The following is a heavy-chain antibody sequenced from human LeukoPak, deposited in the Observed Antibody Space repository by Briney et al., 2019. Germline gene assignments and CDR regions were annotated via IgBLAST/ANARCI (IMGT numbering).Heavy chain of an antibody. CDR3: AAETRSPHYSDY. J-gene: IGHJ4*02. Sequence: SVKVSCKASGFTFTSSAVQWVRQARGQRLEWIGWIVVGSGNTNYAQKFQGRVTITRDMSTSTAYMELSSLRSEDTAVYYCAAETRSPHYSDYWGQGTLVTVSS. CDR2: IVVGSGNT. D-gene: IGHD2-21*01. V-gene: IGHV1-58*01. CDR1: GFTFTSSA.